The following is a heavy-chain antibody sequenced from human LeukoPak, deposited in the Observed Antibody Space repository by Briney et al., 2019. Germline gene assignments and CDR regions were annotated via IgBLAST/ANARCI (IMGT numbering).Heavy chain of an antibody. CDR2: ISGYNGNT. Sequence: ASVKVSCKAAGHTFTNYDFDWVRQAPGQGLEWMGWISGYNGNTNYAQKFQGRITMTTDTSTSKVYMDLRSLRSDDTAIYYCAGICNSASCFNFFKYWGQGTLVTVSS. D-gene: IGHD2-2*01. CDR1: GHTFTNYD. V-gene: IGHV1-18*01. CDR3: AGICNSASCFNFFKY. J-gene: IGHJ4*02.